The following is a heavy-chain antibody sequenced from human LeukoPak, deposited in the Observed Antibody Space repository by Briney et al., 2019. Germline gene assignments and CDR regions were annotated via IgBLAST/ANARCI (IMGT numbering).Heavy chain of an antibody. CDR2: IIPIFGTA. J-gene: IGHJ3*02. D-gene: IGHD1-14*01. Sequence: SVKVSCNASGGTFSSYAISWVRQAPGHGLEWMGGIIPIFGTANYAQKFQDRVTITTDESTSTAYMELSSLRSEDTAVYYCASTLTADAFDIWGQGTMVTVSS. V-gene: IGHV1-69*05. CDR3: ASTLTADAFDI. CDR1: GGTFSSYA.